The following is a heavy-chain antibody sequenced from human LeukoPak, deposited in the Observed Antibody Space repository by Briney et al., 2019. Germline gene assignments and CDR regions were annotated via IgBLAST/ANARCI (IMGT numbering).Heavy chain of an antibody. CDR1: GGSVTTSSYY. V-gene: IGHV4-39*07. D-gene: IGHD3-9*01. CDR2: IYYSGST. J-gene: IGHJ3*02. Sequence: PSETLSLTCSVSGGSVTTSSYYWGWIRQPPGKGLEWIGSIYYSGSTYYNPSLKSRVTISVDTSKNQFSLKLSSVTAADTAVYYCARVGILTGWCIWGQGTMVTVSS. CDR3: ARVGILTGWCI.